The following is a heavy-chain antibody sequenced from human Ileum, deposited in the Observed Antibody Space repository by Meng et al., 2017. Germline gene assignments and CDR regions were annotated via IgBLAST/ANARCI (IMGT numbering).Heavy chain of an antibody. CDR1: GGSVSSGRYY. CDR2: IYYSGST. Sequence: GPKRVEPSENRSLDGTVAGGSVSSGRYYWSWIRQPPGKGLEGLGHIYYSGSTNYNPSLKSRVTISVDMSKNQFSLKLNSVTAADTAIYFCARSSTSPASYFFDYWGQGTLVTVSS. V-gene: IGHV4-61*01. D-gene: IGHD6-6*01. J-gene: IGHJ4*02. CDR3: ARSSTSPASYFFDY.